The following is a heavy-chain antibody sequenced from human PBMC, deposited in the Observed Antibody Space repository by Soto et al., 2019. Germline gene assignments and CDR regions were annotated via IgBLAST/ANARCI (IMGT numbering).Heavy chain of an antibody. CDR3: ASGNSGYDYYGMDV. D-gene: IGHD5-12*01. J-gene: IGHJ6*02. Sequence: DSVKVSCKASGYTFTSYGISWVRQAPGQGLEWMGWISAYNGNTNYAQKLQGRVTMTTDTSTSTAYMELRSLRSDDTAVYYCASGNSGYDYYGMDVWCQGTSVTVSS. CDR2: ISAYNGNT. CDR1: GYTFTSYG. V-gene: IGHV1-18*04.